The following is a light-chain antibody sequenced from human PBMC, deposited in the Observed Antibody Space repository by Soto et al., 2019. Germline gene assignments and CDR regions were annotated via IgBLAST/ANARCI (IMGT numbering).Light chain of an antibody. Sequence: EIVMTQSPATLSVSPGERVTLSCRARQGVGGNLAWYQQKPGQAPRLLIYGASTRATGIPARFSGSWYETEFTLTISSLQAEDSAVYCCQQYNNWPTWTFGQGTKVDIK. CDR1: QGVGGN. V-gene: IGKV3-15*01. CDR2: GAS. J-gene: IGKJ1*01. CDR3: QQYNNWPTWT.